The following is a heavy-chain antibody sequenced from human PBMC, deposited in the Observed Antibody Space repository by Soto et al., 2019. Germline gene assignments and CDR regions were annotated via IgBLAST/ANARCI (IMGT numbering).Heavy chain of an antibody. D-gene: IGHD6-19*01. V-gene: IGHV3-23*01. J-gene: IGHJ4*02. Sequence: EVQLLESGGGLVQPGGSLRLSCAASGFTFSSYAMSWVRQAPGKGLEWVSAISGSGGSTYYADSVKGRFTISRDNSKNTLYLQMNSLRAEDTAVYYCAKDHTRYSSGLALYYFDYWGQGTLVTVSS. CDR2: ISGSGGST. CDR3: AKDHTRYSSGLALYYFDY. CDR1: GFTFSSYA.